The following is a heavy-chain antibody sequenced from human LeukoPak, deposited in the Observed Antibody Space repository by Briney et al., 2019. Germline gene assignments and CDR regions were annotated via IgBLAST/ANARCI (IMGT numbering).Heavy chain of an antibody. J-gene: IGHJ1*01. CDR1: GGTFSSYG. D-gene: IGHD2-8*01. V-gene: IGHV1-18*01. CDR3: ASCHCTNGVCYGECEYFQH. CDR2: VGTYTGKT. Sequence: GASVKVSCKASGGTFSSYGITWVRQAPGQGLEWMGWVGTYTGKTNYAQNLQGRVTMTTDTSTRTAYMELGSLRSDDTAVYYCASCHCTNGVCYGECEYFQHWGQGTLVTVSS.